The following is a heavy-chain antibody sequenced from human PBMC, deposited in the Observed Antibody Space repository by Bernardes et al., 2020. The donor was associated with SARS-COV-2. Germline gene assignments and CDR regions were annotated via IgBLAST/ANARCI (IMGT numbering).Heavy chain of an antibody. CDR2: IVVGSGNT. CDR3: AWGSRSWYYFDY. CDR1: GFTLASSA. Sequence: PVKVSCKAFGFTLASSAVQWVRQARGQRLEWIGWIVVGSGNTNYAQKFQERVTITRDMSTSTAYIELSSLRSEDTAMYYCAWGSRSWYYFDYWGQGTLVTVSS. D-gene: IGHD6-13*01. J-gene: IGHJ4*02. V-gene: IGHV1-58*01.